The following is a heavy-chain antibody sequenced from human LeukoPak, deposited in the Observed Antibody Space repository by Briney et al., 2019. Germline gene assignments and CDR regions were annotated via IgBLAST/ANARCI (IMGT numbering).Heavy chain of an antibody. CDR1: GYTFTGYY. CDR3: ARGPTTVTTGWFDP. J-gene: IGHJ5*02. CDR2: INPNSGGT. Sequence: ASVKVSCKASGYTFTGYYMHWVRQAPGQGLEWMGWINPNSGGTNYAQKFQGRVTMTRDTSISTAYMELSRLRSDDTAVYYCARGPTTVTTGWFDPWCQGTLVSVSS. D-gene: IGHD4-17*01. V-gene: IGHV1-2*02.